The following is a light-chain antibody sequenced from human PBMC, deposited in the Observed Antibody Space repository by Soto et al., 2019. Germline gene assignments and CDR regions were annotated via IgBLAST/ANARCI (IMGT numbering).Light chain of an antibody. Sequence: DIQMTQSPSSLSTSVGDRVTITCRASQSISTYLNWYHQKPGKAPKLLVSAASILESGVPSRFSGSGSGTDFTLTISALQPEDFATYYCQQSYSHTRTFGQGTKVEIK. CDR2: AAS. CDR1: QSISTY. J-gene: IGKJ1*01. CDR3: QQSYSHTRT. V-gene: IGKV1-39*01.